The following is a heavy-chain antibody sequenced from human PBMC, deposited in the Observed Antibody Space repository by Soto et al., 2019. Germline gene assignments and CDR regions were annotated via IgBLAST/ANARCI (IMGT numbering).Heavy chain of an antibody. CDR2: IEHSGRT. J-gene: IGHJ4*02. Sequence: PSETLFLTCAVYGGSFSGYYWSWIRQPPGKGLEWIGGIEHSGRTNQNPSLKTRLIISLDTSKNQFSLRVRSVTAADTAVYYCARGVSLTGAVQGDAPGKDFFDSWGQGTLVTVSS. V-gene: IGHV4-34*01. CDR3: ARGVSLTGAVQGDAPGKDFFDS. D-gene: IGHD1-26*01. CDR1: GGSFSGYY.